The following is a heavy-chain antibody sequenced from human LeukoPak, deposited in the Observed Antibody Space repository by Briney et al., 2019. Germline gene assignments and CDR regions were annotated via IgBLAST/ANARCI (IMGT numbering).Heavy chain of an antibody. CDR3: ARARRYCSGGSCYGLDY. Sequence: GGSLRLSCAASGFTFSNYAMHWVRQAPGKGLEWVAVIFYDGTIQYYPDSVKGRFTISRDNSRNTLYLQMNSLRPEDTAHYYCARARRYCSGGSCYGLDYWGQGTLVTVSS. J-gene: IGHJ4*02. D-gene: IGHD2-15*01. CDR2: IFYDGTIQ. V-gene: IGHV3-30*04. CDR1: GFTFSNYA.